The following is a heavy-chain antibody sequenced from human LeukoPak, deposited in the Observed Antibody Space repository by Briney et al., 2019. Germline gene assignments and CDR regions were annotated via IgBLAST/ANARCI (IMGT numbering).Heavy chain of an antibody. CDR3: AKDREPSTRGATIDYFDY. Sequence: GGSLRLSCAASGFTFSSYAMSWVRQAPGKGLEWVSGISGSGGSTYYADSVKGRFTISRDNSKNTLYLQMNSLRAEDTAVYYCAKDREPSTRGATIDYFDYWGQGTLVTVSS. J-gene: IGHJ4*02. V-gene: IGHV3-23*01. CDR1: GFTFSSYA. D-gene: IGHD1-26*01. CDR2: ISGSGGST.